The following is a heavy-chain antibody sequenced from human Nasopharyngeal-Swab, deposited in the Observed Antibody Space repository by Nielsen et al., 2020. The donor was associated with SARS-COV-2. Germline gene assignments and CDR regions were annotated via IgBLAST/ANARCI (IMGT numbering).Heavy chain of an antibody. J-gene: IGHJ4*02. V-gene: IGHV3-11*04. CDR3: ARVNYDSSGYYGGYYFDY. Sequence: GESLKISCAASGFTFSDYYMSWIRQAPGKGLEWVSYISSSGSTIYYADSVKGRFTISRDNAKNSLYLQMNSLRAEDTAVYYCARVNYDSSGYYGGYYFDYWGQGTLVTVSS. CDR2: ISSSGSTI. CDR1: GFTFSDYY. D-gene: IGHD3-22*01.